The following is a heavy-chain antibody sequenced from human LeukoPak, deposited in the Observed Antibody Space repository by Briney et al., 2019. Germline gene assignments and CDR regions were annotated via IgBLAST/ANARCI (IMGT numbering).Heavy chain of an antibody. Sequence: GESLKISCRSSGHDFTSYWIAWVRQLPGKGLEWMGIIYPGDSDTRYSPSFQGQVTISADKSISTAYLQWSSLKASDTAMYYCARRQAGRQSFVDYWGQGTLVTVSS. CDR1: GHDFTSYW. CDR2: IYPGDSDT. CDR3: ARRQAGRQSFVDY. V-gene: IGHV5-51*01. D-gene: IGHD2/OR15-2a*01. J-gene: IGHJ4*02.